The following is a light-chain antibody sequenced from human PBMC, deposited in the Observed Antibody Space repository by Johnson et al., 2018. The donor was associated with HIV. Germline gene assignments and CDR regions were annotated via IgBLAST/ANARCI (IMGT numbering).Light chain of an antibody. CDR3: GTWDSSLSAGGV. V-gene: IGLV1-51*01. CDR1: SSNIGNNY. Sequence: QCVLTQPPSVSAAPGQKVTISCSGSSSNIGNNYVSWYQQLPGTAPKLLIYDNNKRPSGIPDRFSGSKSGTSATLGITGLQTGDDADYYCGTWDSSLSAGGVFGTGTKVTVL. CDR2: DNN. J-gene: IGLJ1*01.